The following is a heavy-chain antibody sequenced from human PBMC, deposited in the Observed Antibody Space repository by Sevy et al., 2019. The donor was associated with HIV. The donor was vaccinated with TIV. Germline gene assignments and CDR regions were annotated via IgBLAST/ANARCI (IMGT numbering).Heavy chain of an antibody. J-gene: IGHJ6*03. Sequence: GGSLRLSCAASGFTFSDHYVDWVRQAPGKGLEWVGRIRNRPNSYTTEYAASVKGRFTISRDDVRNSVYLQMNSLKTQVSAVYYCVRGPNCGVGGCQQISPYCLDVWGKGATVTVSS. V-gene: IGHV3-72*01. D-gene: IGHD2-15*01. CDR1: GFTFSDHY. CDR3: VRGPNCGVGGCQQISPYCLDV. CDR2: IRNRPNSYTT.